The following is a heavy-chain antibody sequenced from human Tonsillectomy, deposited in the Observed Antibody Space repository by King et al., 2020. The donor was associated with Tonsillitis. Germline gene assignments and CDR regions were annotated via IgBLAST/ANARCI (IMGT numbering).Heavy chain of an antibody. J-gene: IGHJ2*01. CDR1: GGSISSRNHF. V-gene: IGHV4-39*01. Sequence: QLQESGPGLVKPSETLSLTCSVSGGSISSRNHFWGWIRQSPGMGLEWIGSVFYSGTTYYNPSLKSRVAISLDTSKNQFSLRLTSVIAAEAAVYYCANALEVIPGAPTAYFHLWGRGTLITVSS. CDR3: ANALEVIPGAPTAYFHL. D-gene: IGHD4/OR15-4a*01. CDR2: VFYSGTT.